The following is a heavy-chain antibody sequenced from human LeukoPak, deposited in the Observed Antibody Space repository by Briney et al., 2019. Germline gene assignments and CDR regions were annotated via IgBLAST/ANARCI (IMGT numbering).Heavy chain of an antibody. D-gene: IGHD5-24*01. CDR3: AKGGDGYNYYFGY. V-gene: IGHV3-7*03. CDR2: INHNGNVN. CDR1: GFTFSSYW. Sequence: GGSLRLSCAASGFTFSSYWMNWARQAPGKGLEWVASINHNGNVNYYVDSVKGRFTISRDNAKNSLYLQMSNLRAEDTAVYYCAKGGDGYNYYFGYWGRETLVTVSS. J-gene: IGHJ4*02.